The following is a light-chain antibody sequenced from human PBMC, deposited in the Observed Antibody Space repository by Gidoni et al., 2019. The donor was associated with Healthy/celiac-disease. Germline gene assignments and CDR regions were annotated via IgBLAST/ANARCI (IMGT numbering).Light chain of an antibody. CDR1: QSVSSSD. CDR3: QQYGSSLLT. J-gene: IGKJ4*01. V-gene: IGKV3-20*01. Sequence: EIALTQSPGTMSLSHGERATLSCRASQSVSSSDLAWYQQKPGQAPRLLIYGASSRATGIPDRFSGSGSGTDFTLTISRLEPEDFAVYYCQQYGSSLLTFGGGTKVEIK. CDR2: GAS.